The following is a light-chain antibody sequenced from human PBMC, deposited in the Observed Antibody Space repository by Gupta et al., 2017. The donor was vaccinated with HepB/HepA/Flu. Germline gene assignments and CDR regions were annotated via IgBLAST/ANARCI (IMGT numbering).Light chain of an antibody. Sequence: QSALTHPASVSVSPGQSITISCPGTSSDVALYKLISCYQQHTGQAPKLIIYQVTRRPSGVSTRFSGSKSGSTASLPISGLQAEDEADYYCRTYVGRNTLLCGGGTKLTVL. CDR3: RTYVGRNTLL. V-gene: IGLV2-23*02. CDR2: QVT. CDR1: SSDVALYKL. J-gene: IGLJ2*01.